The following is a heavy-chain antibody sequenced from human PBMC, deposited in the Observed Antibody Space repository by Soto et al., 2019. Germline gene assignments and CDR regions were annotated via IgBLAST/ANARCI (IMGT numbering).Heavy chain of an antibody. Sequence: GGSLRLSCAASGFTFSVYWMSWVRQAPGKGLEWVANIKQDGSEKYYVDSVEGRFTISRDNAKNSLYLQMNSLRAEDTAVYFCARDLRYYYDISGYYKGYFDYWGQGILVTVSS. J-gene: IGHJ4*02. CDR2: IKQDGSEK. CDR3: ARDLRYYYDISGYYKGYFDY. CDR1: GFTFSVYW. V-gene: IGHV3-7*03. D-gene: IGHD3-22*01.